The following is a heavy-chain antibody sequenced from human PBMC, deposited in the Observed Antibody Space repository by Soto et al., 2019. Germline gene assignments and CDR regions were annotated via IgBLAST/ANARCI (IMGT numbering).Heavy chain of an antibody. CDR3: ARHEATYYNFYGMDV. CDR1: GYSFTTYW. Sequence: PGESLKISCKSYGYSFTTYWIAWVRQMPGKGLEWMGSIHPGESDTRYSPSFQGQVTISADRSITTAYLQWSSLKASDTAMYYCARHEATYYNFYGMDVWRQGTTVTV. V-gene: IGHV5-51*01. J-gene: IGHJ6*02. CDR2: IHPGESDT.